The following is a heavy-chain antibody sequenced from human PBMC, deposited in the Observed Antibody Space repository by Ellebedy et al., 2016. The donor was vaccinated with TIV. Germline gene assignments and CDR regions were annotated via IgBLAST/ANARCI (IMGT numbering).Heavy chain of an antibody. J-gene: IGHJ4*02. Sequence: SETLSLTXTVSGGSISSYYWSWIRQPPGKGLEWIGYIYYSGSTNYNPSLKSRVTISVDTSKNQFSLKLSSVTAADTAVYYWARNSGSYDYWGQGTLVTVSS. D-gene: IGHD1-26*01. V-gene: IGHV4-59*01. CDR2: IYYSGST. CDR3: ARNSGSYDY. CDR1: GGSISSYY.